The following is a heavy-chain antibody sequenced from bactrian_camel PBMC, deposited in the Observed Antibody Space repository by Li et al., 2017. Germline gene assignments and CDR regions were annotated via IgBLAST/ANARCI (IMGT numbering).Heavy chain of an antibody. Sequence: HVQLVESGGGLVQPGGSLRLSCAASGFTFSSYAMNWVRQAPGKGLEWVSSITASGTTSYSNTVRGRFTITRDNAKNTLYLQLDSLSTEDTATYYCAKGRPRLVLVTGARGPRSPSP. CDR3: AKGRPRLVLVT. D-gene: IGHD4*01. CDR1: GFTFSSYA. J-gene: IGHJ6*01. V-gene: IGHV3S1*01. CDR2: ITASGTT.